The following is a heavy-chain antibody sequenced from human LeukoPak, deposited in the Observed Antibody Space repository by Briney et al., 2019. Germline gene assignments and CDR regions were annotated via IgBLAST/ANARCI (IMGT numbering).Heavy chain of an antibody. CDR2: ISRRSESI. Sequence: GGSLRPSCAASGLTFSSYSMNWVREVPGKGLEWVSSISRRSESISYADSVKGRFTISRDNAKISLYLQMNSLIAEDTAVYYCAVVGALYYFDYWGQGTLVTVSS. D-gene: IGHD1-26*01. J-gene: IGHJ4*02. V-gene: IGHV3-21*06. CDR3: AVVGALYYFDY. CDR1: GLTFSSYS.